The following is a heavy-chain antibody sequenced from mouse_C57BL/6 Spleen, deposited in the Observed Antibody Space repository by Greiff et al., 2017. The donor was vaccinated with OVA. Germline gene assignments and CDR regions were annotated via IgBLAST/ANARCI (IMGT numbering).Heavy chain of an antibody. V-gene: IGHV1-18*01. CDR2: INPNNGGT. CDR3: ARVGGYGNSDAMDY. J-gene: IGHJ4*01. CDR1: GYTFTDYN. D-gene: IGHD2-1*01. Sequence: VQLQQSGPERVKPGASVKITCKASGYTFTDYNMDWVKQSHGKSLEWIGDINPNNGGTIYNQKFKGKATLTVDKASSTAYMELRSLTADDTAVYYCARVGGYGNSDAMDYWGQGTSVTVSS.